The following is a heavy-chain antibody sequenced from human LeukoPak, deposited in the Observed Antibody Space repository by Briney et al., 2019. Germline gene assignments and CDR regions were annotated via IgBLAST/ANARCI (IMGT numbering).Heavy chain of an antibody. Sequence: PSETLSLTCTVSGGSISSFYWSWIRQPPGKGLEWIGFIHYSGSTNYNPSLKSRVAISVDTSKDQFSLKLSSVTAADTAAYFCAREYCSRTPCYFDYWGQGSLVTVSS. CDR2: IHYSGST. D-gene: IGHD2-15*01. CDR1: GGSISSFY. V-gene: IGHV4-59*01. J-gene: IGHJ4*02. CDR3: AREYCSRTPCYFDY.